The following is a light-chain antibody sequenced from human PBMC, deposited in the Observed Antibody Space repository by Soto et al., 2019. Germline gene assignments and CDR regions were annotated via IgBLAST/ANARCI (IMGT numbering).Light chain of an antibody. CDR3: SSYTTSATWV. CDR1: SSDVGRYKF. J-gene: IGLJ3*02. V-gene: IGLV2-14*01. Sequence: QSALTQPASVSGSPGQSITISCTGTSSDVGRYKFVSWYQQLPNKAPKLIIYEVSDRPPGVSNRFSASKSGNTASLTISGLQADDEADYYCSSYTTSATWVFGEGTKVTVL. CDR2: EVS.